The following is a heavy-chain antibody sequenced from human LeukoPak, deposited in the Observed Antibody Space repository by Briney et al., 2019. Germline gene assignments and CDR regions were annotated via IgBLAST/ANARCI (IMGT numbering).Heavy chain of an antibody. CDR1: GFTFSTYS. D-gene: IGHD1-26*01. CDR3: ARDMYSGSSHVDY. Sequence: GGSLRLSCAASGFTFSTYSMNWVRQAPGKGLEWVSSISGSSSFIYYADSGKGRFTITRDNAKNSLHLQMNSRRAEDTAVYYCARDMYSGSSHVDYWGQGTLVTVSS. CDR2: ISGSSSFI. J-gene: IGHJ4*02. V-gene: IGHV3-21*01.